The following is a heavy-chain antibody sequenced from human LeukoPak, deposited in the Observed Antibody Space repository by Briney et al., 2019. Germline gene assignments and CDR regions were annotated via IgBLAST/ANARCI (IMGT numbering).Heavy chain of an antibody. CDR2: IKQDGSEK. CDR1: GFTFSNYW. Sequence: TGGSLRLSCAASGFTFSNYWMSWVRQAPGKGLEWVANIKQDGSEKYYVDSVKGRFTFSRDNSKNTLYLQLNSLRVEDTAVYYCAKGSAWYLDYWGQGIPVTVSS. CDR3: AKGSAWYLDY. J-gene: IGHJ4*02. D-gene: IGHD3-3*01. V-gene: IGHV3-7*01.